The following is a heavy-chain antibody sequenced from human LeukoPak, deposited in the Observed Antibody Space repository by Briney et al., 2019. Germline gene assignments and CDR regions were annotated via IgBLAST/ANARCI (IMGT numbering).Heavy chain of an antibody. V-gene: IGHV3-48*03. CDR1: GFTFSSYE. D-gene: IGHD6-6*01. J-gene: IGHJ4*02. Sequence: GGSLRLSCAASGFTFSSYEINWVGQAQWKGLEWVSYISSSGSSIYYVDSVKGQFTISKDTPKISLYLQMNSLTAEDTAVYYCARAIYIAALDYWGQGTLVTVSS. CDR2: ISSSGSSI. CDR3: ARAIYIAALDY.